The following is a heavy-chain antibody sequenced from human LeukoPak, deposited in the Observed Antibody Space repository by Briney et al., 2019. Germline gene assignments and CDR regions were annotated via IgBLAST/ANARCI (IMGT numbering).Heavy chain of an antibody. J-gene: IGHJ4*02. D-gene: IGHD6-19*01. CDR2: INPDTGAT. CDR3: ARDRVGSGWPRPYYFEV. CDR1: GYTLTVYY. V-gene: IGHV1-2*02. Sequence: ASVKVSCKASGYTLTVYYLHWVRQAPGQGLEWMGWINPDTGATHSAQKFQGRITMTRDTSISTAYMDLSRLRSDDTAVYYCARDRVGSGWPRPYYFEVWGQGTLVTVSS.